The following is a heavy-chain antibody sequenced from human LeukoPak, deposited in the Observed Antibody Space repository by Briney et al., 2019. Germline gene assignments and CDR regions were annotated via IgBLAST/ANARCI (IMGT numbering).Heavy chain of an antibody. CDR2: INWNGGST. Sequence: GGSLRLSCAASGFTFSSYAMSWVRQAPGKGLEWVSGINWNGGSTGYADSVKGRFTISRDNAKNSLYLQMNSLRAEDTALYHCARDLYGSSDYWGQGTLVTVSS. D-gene: IGHD2-8*01. CDR1: GFTFSSYA. J-gene: IGHJ4*02. V-gene: IGHV3-20*01. CDR3: ARDLYGSSDY.